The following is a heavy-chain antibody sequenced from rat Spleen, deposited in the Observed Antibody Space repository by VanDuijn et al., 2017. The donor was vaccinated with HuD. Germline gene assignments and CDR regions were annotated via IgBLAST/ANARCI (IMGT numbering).Heavy chain of an antibody. J-gene: IGHJ2*01. CDR1: GFSLSSYG. CDR3: VRDRPPYYFSSYIYGGFDY. D-gene: IGHD1-2*01. CDR2: IWNDGTT. Sequence: QVQLKESGPGLVQPSQTLSLTCTVSGFSLSSYGVSWVRQPPGKGLEWMGGIWNDGTTNYDSTLKSRPSISRDTSKNHVVLEMDSLQTEDTAIYFCVRDRPPYYFSSYIYGGFDYWGQGLLVTVSS. V-gene: IGHV2-15*01.